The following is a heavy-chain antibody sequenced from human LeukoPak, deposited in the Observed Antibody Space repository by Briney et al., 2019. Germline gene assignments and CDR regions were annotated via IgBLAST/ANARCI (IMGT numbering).Heavy chain of an antibody. V-gene: IGHV1-2*02. CDR1: GYTFTGYY. Sequence: ASVKVSCKASGYTFTGYYMHWVRQAPGQGLEWMGWINPNSGGTNYAQKFQGRVTMTRGTSISTAYMELSRLRSDDTAVYYCARSTYYYGSGSPYYFDYWGQGTLVTVSS. J-gene: IGHJ4*02. CDR3: ARSTYYYGSGSPYYFDY. CDR2: INPNSGGT. D-gene: IGHD3-10*01.